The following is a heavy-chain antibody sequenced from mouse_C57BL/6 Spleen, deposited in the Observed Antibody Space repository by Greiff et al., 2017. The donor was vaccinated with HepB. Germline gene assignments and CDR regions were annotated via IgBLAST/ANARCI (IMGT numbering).Heavy chain of an antibody. CDR3: ARYIYYDYDEAWFAY. J-gene: IGHJ3*01. CDR2: ILPGSGST. D-gene: IGHD2-4*01. V-gene: IGHV1-9*01. CDR1: GYTFAGYW. Sequence: VKLVESGAELMKPGASVKLSCKATGYTFAGYWIEWVKQKPGHGLEWIGEILPGSGSTNYNEKFKGKATFTADTSSNTAYMQLSSLTTEDSAIYYCARYIYYDYDEAWFAYWGQGTLVTVSA.